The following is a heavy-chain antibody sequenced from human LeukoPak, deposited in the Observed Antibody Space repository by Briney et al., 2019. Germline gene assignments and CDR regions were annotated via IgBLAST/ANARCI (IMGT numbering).Heavy chain of an antibody. CDR2: IYYSGST. V-gene: IGHV4-39*07. Sequence: SETLSLTCTVSGGSISSSSYYWGWIRQPPGKGLEWIGSIYYSGSTYYNPSLKSRVTISVDTSKNQFSLKLSSVTAADTAVYYCARDDLHPTRVGNFDYWGPGTLVTVSS. D-gene: IGHD4-17*01. CDR1: GGSISSSSYY. CDR3: ARDDLHPTRVGNFDY. J-gene: IGHJ4*02.